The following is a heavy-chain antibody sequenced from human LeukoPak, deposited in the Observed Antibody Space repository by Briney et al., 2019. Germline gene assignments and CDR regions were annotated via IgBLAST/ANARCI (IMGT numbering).Heavy chain of an antibody. V-gene: IGHV3-66*01. CDR1: GCNFNSNY. D-gene: IGHD3-10*01. J-gene: IGHJ4*02. CDR2: INSDGST. Sequence: PGESLTLSCAASGCNFNSNYLSWVRQAPGKGLEWVAEINSDGSTYYSESVKGRFTISIDNSKNPLSLQLNSLRADDAAVYYCARGALSGSGGTRYYVDFWGQGALVTVAA. CDR3: ARGALSGSGGTRYYVDF.